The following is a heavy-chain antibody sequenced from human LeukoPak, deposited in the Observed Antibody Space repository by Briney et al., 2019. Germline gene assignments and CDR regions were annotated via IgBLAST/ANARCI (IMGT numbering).Heavy chain of an antibody. V-gene: IGHV3-23*01. CDR2: ISGSGSGA. D-gene: IGHD3-10*01. CDR1: GFCLSIYA. Sequence: GGSLRLSCAVAGFCLSIYAMSWVRQAQGKGLEWVSAISGSGSGAYHADSVTGRSTLSTDNSKHTPYLQMNSLRAARTAVYYCAKDISYGSGSYYLYGMDVWGQGTTVTVSS. J-gene: IGHJ6*02. CDR3: AKDISYGSGSYYLYGMDV.